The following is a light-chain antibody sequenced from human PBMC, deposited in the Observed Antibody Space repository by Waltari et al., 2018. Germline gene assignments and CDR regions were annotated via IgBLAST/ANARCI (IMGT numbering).Light chain of an antibody. CDR1: QSISSY. Sequence: DIQMTQSPSSLSASVGDRVTITCRASQSISSYLNWYQQKPGKAPKLLIYAASSLQSGAPSRFSGSGSGTDFTLTISSLQPEDFATYYCQQSYSTLRRTFGQGTKVEIK. V-gene: IGKV1-39*01. CDR3: QQSYSTLRRT. J-gene: IGKJ1*01. CDR2: AAS.